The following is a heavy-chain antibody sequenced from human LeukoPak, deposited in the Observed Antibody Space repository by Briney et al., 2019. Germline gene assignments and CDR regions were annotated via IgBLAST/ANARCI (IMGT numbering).Heavy chain of an antibody. CDR3: ARDYPLRRTRYYYYYMDV. CDR1: GGSISSYY. CDR2: IYTSGST. D-gene: IGHD3/OR15-3a*01. J-gene: IGHJ6*03. V-gene: IGHV4-4*07. Sequence: SETLSLTCTVSGGSISSYYWSWIRQPAGKGLEWIGRIYTSGSTNYNPSLKSRVTMSVDTSKNQFSLKLSSVTAADTAVYYCARDYPLRRTRYYYYYMDVWGKGTTVTISS.